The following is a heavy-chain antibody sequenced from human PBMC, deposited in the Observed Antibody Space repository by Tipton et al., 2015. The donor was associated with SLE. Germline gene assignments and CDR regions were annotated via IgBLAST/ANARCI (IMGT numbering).Heavy chain of an antibody. CDR1: GGSISTYY. Sequence: TLSLTCSVSGGSISTYYWSWVRQPPGKGLEWIGYIHHTGTTDYSPSLKSRVTMSLDTSNNRFSLNLRSVTAADTAVYYCARASMGLVDDYWGQGTLVTVSS. CDR2: IHHTGTT. J-gene: IGHJ4*02. V-gene: IGHV4-59*08. D-gene: IGHD6-19*01. CDR3: ARASMGLVDDY.